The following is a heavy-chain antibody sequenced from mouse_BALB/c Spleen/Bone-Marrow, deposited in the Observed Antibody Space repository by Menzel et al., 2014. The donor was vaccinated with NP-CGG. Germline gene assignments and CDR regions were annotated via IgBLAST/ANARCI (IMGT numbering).Heavy chain of an antibody. D-gene: IGHD2-14*01. V-gene: IGHV1-14*01. CDR1: GYTLSSYV. Sequence: KESRPELVKPGASAKMSCRSSGYTLSSYVMPWVKQQPGQGLERIGYINPYNDGTKYNEKFKAKATLTSDKSSSTAYMELSSLTSEDSAVYYCAKGDNYRYDFDYWDHGTTLTIYS. J-gene: IGHJ2*01. CDR2: INPYNDGT. CDR3: AKGDNYRYDFDY.